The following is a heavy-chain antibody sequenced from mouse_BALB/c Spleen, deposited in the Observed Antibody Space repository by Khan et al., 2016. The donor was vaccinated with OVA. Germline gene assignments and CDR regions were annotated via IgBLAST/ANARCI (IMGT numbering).Heavy chain of an antibody. V-gene: IGHV1S135*01. Sequence: VQLKESGPELMKPGASVKISCKASGYSFTTYYLHWVMQSHGESLEWIGYVDPFSGGTTYNQKFKGKATLTVDKSSTTAYMHLSNLSSEDSAVYFCARENYYGRGCYAMDYWGQGVSVTVSA. CDR1: GYSFTTYY. CDR2: VDPFSGGT. D-gene: IGHD1-1*01. J-gene: IGHJ4*01. CDR3: ARENYYGRGCYAMDY.